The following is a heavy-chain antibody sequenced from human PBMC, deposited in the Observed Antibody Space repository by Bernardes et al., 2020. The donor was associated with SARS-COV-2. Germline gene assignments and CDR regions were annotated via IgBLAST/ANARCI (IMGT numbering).Heavy chain of an antibody. J-gene: IGHJ4*02. Sequence: ASVKVSCKVSGYSLNELAMHWVRQSPGKGLEWMGGFDPKAGETRYGQKFRGRVTMTEDTITDTAYMELSSLRYEDTAVYYCTTGTLRLRLGEFYKNWGQGTLVSVSS. CDR2: FDPKAGET. V-gene: IGHV1-24*01. CDR1: GYSLNELA. CDR3: TTGTLRLRLGEFYKN. D-gene: IGHD3-16*01.